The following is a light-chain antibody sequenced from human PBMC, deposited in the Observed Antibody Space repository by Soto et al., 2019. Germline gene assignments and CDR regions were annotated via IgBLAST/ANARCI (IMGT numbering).Light chain of an antibody. J-gene: IGLJ2*01. CDR2: SNN. CDR3: ASWDDNLLGPV. CDR1: SSSIGLNT. V-gene: IGLV1-44*01. Sequence: QSVLTQPPSASGTPGQRVTISCSGTSSSIGLNTVNWYQQLPGTAPKLLVYSNNQGPSGVPDRFSGSKSGTSASLAISGLQSEDEAEYYCASWDDNLLGPVFGGGTKLTVL.